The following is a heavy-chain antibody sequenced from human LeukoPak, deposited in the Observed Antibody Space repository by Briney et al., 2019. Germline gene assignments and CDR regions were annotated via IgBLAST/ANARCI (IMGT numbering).Heavy chain of an antibody. D-gene: IGHD2-15*01. CDR3: AKDRPRDYRSRQGFSDDWFDP. Sequence: PGGSLRLSCAASGFTFSRFAMTWARQAPGRGLEWVSAISDSGGDTYYAGSVKGRFTISRDNSKNMLYLQMNSLRAEDTALYYCAKDRPRDYRSRQGFSDDWFDPWGRGTLVTVSS. V-gene: IGHV3-23*01. J-gene: IGHJ5*02. CDR2: ISDSGGDT. CDR1: GFTFSRFA.